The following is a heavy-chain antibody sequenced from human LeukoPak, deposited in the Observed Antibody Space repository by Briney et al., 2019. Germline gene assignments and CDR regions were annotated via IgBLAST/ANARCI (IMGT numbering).Heavy chain of an antibody. CDR2: IWYDGSNK. CDR3: ARDRLTTVTTFHFDY. J-gene: IGHJ4*02. D-gene: IGHD4-17*01. V-gene: IGHV3-33*01. Sequence: GGSLRLSCAASGFTFSSYGMHWVRQAPGKGLEWVAVIWYDGSNKYCADSVKGRLTISRDNSKNTLYLQMSSLRAEDTAMYYCARDRLTTVTTFHFDYWGQGTLVTVSS. CDR1: GFTFSSYG.